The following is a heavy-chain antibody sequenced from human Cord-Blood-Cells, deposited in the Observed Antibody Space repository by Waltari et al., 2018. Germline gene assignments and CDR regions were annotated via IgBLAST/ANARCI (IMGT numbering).Heavy chain of an antibody. J-gene: IGHJ3*02. Sequence: IPIFGTANYAQKFQGRVTITADESTSTAYMELSSLRSEDTAVYYCARDAGGIGAFDIWGQGTMVTVSS. V-gene: IGHV1-69*01. CDR3: ARDAGGIGAFDI. D-gene: IGHD1-26*01. CDR2: IPIFGTA.